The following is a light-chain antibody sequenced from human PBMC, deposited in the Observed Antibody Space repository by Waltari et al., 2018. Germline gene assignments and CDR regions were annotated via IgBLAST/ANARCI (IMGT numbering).Light chain of an antibody. Sequence: DIQMTQSPSSLSASVGDRVTITCRASQTIATYVNWYQQKPGKAPHLLIYFTSTLQSGVPSIFSGGGSGTDFSLTISPLQPEDVGIYYCQQTYTTTYTFGQGTRLDI. CDR2: FTS. CDR1: QTIATY. V-gene: IGKV1-39*01. J-gene: IGKJ2*01. CDR3: QQTYTTTYT.